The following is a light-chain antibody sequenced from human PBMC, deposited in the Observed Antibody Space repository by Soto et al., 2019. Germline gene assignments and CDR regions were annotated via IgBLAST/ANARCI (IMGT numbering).Light chain of an antibody. CDR3: EAWDDSLYGAV. J-gene: IGLJ2*01. Sequence: QSVLTQPPSASGTPGQRVTISCSGSSSNIGSNYVYWYQQLPGTAPKLLIYSNDLRPSGVPDRFSGSKSGTSASLAISGLQSEDEADYYCEAWDDSLYGAVFGGGTKLTVL. CDR1: SSNIGSNY. CDR2: SND. V-gene: IGLV1-44*01.